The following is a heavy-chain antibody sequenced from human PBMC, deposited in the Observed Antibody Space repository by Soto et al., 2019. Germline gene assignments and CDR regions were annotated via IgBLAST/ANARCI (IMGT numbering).Heavy chain of an antibody. CDR1: GGTFSNYA. J-gene: IGHJ5*02. CDR2: IIPIFGTV. D-gene: IGHD3-16*01. CDR3: AKFDPLGELLWFDP. V-gene: IGHV1-69*01. Sequence: QEQLVQSGAEVKKPGSSVKVSCRASGGTFSNYAISWVRQAPGRGLEWVGGIIPIFGTVVYAQNLQGRVTITAYHSTRMAYMELSRLRSDDTAVYSCAKFDPLGELLWFDPWGQGTLVTVSS.